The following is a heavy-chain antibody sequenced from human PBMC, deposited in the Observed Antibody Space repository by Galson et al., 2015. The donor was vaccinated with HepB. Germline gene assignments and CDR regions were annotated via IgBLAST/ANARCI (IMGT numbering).Heavy chain of an antibody. CDR3: ARHSGGSWFDAFDI. D-gene: IGHD2-15*01. CDR1: GFSLSTSGVG. V-gene: IGHV2-5*02. Sequence: PALVKPTQTLTLTCTFSGFSLSTSGVGVGWIRQPPGKALEWLALIYWDDDKRYSPSLKSRLTITKDTSKNQVVLTMTNMDPVDTATYYCARHSGGSWFDAFDIWGQGTMVTVSS. J-gene: IGHJ3*02. CDR2: IYWDDDK.